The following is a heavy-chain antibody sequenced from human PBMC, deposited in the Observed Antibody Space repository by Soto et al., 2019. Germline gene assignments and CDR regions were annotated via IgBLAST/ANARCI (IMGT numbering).Heavy chain of an antibody. CDR1: GGSISSYY. CDR2: IYYSGST. V-gene: IGHV4-59*01. J-gene: IGHJ4*02. Sequence: TLSLTCTVSGGSISSYYWSWIRQPPGKGLEWIGYIYYSGSTNYNPSLKSRVTISVDTSKNQFSLKLSSVTAADTAVYYCARVSPMTRFDYWGQGTLVTVSS. D-gene: IGHD4-17*01. CDR3: ARVSPMTRFDY.